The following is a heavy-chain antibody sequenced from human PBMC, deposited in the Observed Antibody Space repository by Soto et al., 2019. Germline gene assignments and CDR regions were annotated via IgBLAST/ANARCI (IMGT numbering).Heavy chain of an antibody. Sequence: GGSLRLSCAASGFTFSSYAMHWVRQAPGKGLGWVXXIXYXGXNXXXXDSVKGRFTISRDNSKNTLYLQMNSLRAEDTAVYYCARALSSSPYWGQGTLVTVSS. CDR2: IXYXGXNX. J-gene: IGHJ4*02. V-gene: IGHV3-30*04. D-gene: IGHD2-2*01. CDR3: ARALSSSPY. CDR1: GFTFSSYA.